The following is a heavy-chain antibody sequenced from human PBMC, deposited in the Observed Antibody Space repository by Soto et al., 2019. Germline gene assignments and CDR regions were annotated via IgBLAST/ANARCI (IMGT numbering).Heavy chain of an antibody. CDR2: IYISGTT. Sequence: SETLCLTSTVSGGSMNAHFWSWIRQSAGKGLEWIGHIYISGTTMYNPSLKSRVTMSVDPPKNQLSLKLTSVTAADTAVYYCARIHGGPPDVSGQRTMVIVSS. J-gene: IGHJ6*02. V-gene: IGHV4-4*07. CDR3: ARIHGGPPDV. D-gene: IGHD2-15*01. CDR1: GGSMNAHF.